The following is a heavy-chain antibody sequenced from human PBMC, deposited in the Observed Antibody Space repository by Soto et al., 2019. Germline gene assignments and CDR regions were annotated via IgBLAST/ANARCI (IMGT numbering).Heavy chain of an antibody. Sequence: PGGSLRLSCAASGFTFSSYGMHWVRQAPGKGLEWVAVIWYDGSNKYYADSVKGRFTISRDNSKNTLYLQMNSLRAEDTAVYYCARGKIAAAPFDYWGQGTLVTVSS. D-gene: IGHD6-13*01. CDR1: GFTFSSYG. J-gene: IGHJ4*02. CDR3: ARGKIAAAPFDY. V-gene: IGHV3-33*01. CDR2: IWYDGSNK.